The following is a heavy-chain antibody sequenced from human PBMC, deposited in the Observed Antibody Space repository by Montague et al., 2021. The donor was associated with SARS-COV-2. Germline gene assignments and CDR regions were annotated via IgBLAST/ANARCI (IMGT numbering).Heavy chain of an antibody. CDR2: IYYSGST. Sequence: SETLSLTCTVSGGSISSYYWSWIRQPPGKGLEWIGYIYYSGSTXXXPSXXXRVTISVDTSKDQFSLKLSSVTAADTAVYCCARLSHKMPEAAFDIWGQGTMVTVSS. CDR3: ARLSHKMPEAAFDI. CDR1: GGSISSYY. J-gene: IGHJ3*02. V-gene: IGHV4-59*08. D-gene: IGHD2-2*01.